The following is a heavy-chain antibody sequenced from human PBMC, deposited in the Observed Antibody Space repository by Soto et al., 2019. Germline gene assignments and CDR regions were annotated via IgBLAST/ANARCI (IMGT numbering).Heavy chain of an antibody. J-gene: IGHJ3*01. CDR3: ARRASR. Sequence: EVQLVESGGGLVQPGGSLRLSCAVSGFTFSSSEMYWVRQAPGKGLEWISYIHPSGQHIFYADSVKGRFIISRDNANNSLFRQMSSLRAEDTAVYYCARRASRWGQGTMVTVSS. CDR2: IHPSGQHI. CDR1: GFTFSSSE. D-gene: IGHD1-26*01. V-gene: IGHV3-48*03.